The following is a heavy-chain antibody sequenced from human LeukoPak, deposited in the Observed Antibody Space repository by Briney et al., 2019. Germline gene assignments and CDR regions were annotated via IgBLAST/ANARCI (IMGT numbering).Heavy chain of an antibody. J-gene: IGHJ4*02. Sequence: GGSLRLSCTASGFTFGDYAMSWVRQAPGKGLEWVGFIRSKAYGGTTEYAASVKGRFTISRDDSKSIAYLQMNSLKTEDTAVYYCTARRGSGSYYIGYWGQGTLVTVFS. CDR3: TARRGSGSYYIGY. CDR2: IRSKAYGGTT. V-gene: IGHV3-49*04. CDR1: GFTFGDYA. D-gene: IGHD3-10*01.